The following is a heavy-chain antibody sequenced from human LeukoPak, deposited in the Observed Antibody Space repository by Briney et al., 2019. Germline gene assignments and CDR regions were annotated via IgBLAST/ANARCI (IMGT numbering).Heavy chain of an antibody. CDR2: ISGSGGST. V-gene: IGHV3-23*01. CDR3: AKASGIAAAEDY. CDR1: GFTFSSYA. D-gene: IGHD6-13*01. Sequence: PGGSLRLSCAASGFTFSSYATSWVRQAPGKGLEWVPAISGSGGSTYYADSVKGRFTISRDNSKNTLYLQMNSLRAEDTAVYYCAKASGIAAAEDYWGQGTLVTVSS. J-gene: IGHJ4*02.